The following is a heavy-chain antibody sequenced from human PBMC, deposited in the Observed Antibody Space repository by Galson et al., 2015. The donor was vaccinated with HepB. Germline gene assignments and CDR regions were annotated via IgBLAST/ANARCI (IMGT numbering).Heavy chain of an antibody. CDR1: GGSISSSSYY. D-gene: IGHD2-15*01. Sequence: LSLTCTVSGGSISSSSYYWGWIRQPPGKGLEWIGSIYYSGSTYYNPSLKSRVTISVDTSKNQFSLKLSSVTAADTTVYYCARHVGVVVAATLVGWFDPWGQGTLVTVSS. CDR2: IYYSGST. V-gene: IGHV4-39*01. J-gene: IGHJ5*02. CDR3: ARHVGVVVAATLVGWFDP.